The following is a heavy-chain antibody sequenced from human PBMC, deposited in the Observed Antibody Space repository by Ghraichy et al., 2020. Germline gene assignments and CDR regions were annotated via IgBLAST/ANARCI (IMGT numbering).Heavy chain of an antibody. V-gene: IGHV1-69*13. CDR1: GGIFNTYV. D-gene: IGHD2-15*01. Sequence: SVKVSCKASGGIFNTYVLNWVRQAPGQGLEWMGGLIPLFGTPKYAPTFQGRVTITADESKNTTFLEMSSLRSDDTAIYYCAKDVACSVGSGYDVLRPVWGQGTMVTVSS. CDR2: LIPLFGTP. CDR3: AKDVACSVGSGYDVLRPV. J-gene: IGHJ3*01.